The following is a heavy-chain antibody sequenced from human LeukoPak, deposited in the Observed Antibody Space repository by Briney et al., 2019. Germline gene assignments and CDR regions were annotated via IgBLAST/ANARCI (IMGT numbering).Heavy chain of an antibody. CDR3: ARGSHHYYDSSGFLGY. Sequence: GGSLRLSCAASGFTFSSYGMHWVRQAPGKGLEWVAFIRYDGSNKYYADSVKGRFTISRDNAKNSLYLQMNSLRAEDTAVYYCARGSHHYYDSSGFLGYWGQGTLVTVSS. V-gene: IGHV3-30*02. J-gene: IGHJ4*02. CDR1: GFTFSSYG. CDR2: IRYDGSNK. D-gene: IGHD3-22*01.